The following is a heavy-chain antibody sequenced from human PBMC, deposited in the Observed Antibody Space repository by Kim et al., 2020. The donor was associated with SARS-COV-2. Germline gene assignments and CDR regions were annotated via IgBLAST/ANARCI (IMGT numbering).Heavy chain of an antibody. Sequence: TDYAAPVKGRSTISRDDSKNTRYLQMNSLKTEDTAVYYCTTDIAAADTDYWGQGTLVTVSS. V-gene: IGHV3-15*01. D-gene: IGHD6-13*01. CDR2: T. J-gene: IGHJ4*02. CDR3: TTDIAAADTDY.